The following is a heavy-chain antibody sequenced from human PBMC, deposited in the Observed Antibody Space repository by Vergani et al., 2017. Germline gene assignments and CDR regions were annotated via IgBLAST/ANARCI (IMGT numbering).Heavy chain of an antibody. CDR1: GFTFSSYG. V-gene: IGHV3-30*18. D-gene: IGHD6-19*01. J-gene: IGHJ4*02. CDR3: AKHGPTSGFIDY. CDR2: ISYDGSNK. Sequence: QVQLVESGGGVVQTGRSLRLSCAASGFTFSSYGMHWVRQAPGKGLEWVAVISYDGSNKYYADSGKGRFTISRDNSKNTLYLQMNSLRAEDTAVYYCAKHGPTSGFIDYWGQGTLVTVSS.